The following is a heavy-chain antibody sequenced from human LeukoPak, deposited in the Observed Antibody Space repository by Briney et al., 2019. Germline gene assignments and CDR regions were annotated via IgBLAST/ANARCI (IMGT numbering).Heavy chain of an antibody. V-gene: IGHV1-2*02. J-gene: IGHJ4*02. CDR2: INPNSGGT. Sequence: ASVKVSCKASGYTFTGYYMHWVRQAPGQGLEWMGWINPNSGGTNYAQKFQGRVTMTRDTSISTAYLQWSSLKASDTAMYYCARNAAMATPIDYWGQGTLVTVSS. CDR1: GYTFTGYY. D-gene: IGHD5-18*01. CDR3: ARNAAMATPIDY.